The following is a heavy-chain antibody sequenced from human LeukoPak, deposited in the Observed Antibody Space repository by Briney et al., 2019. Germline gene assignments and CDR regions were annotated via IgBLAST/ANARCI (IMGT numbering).Heavy chain of an antibody. CDR3: ASHKYPVQAFDV. D-gene: IGHD2-2*02. V-gene: IGHV4-34*01. Sequence: SEPLSLTCAVSGGSFSDYYWSWIRQPPGKGLEWIGEINHGGDTNYNSSLLSRVTLSVDTSRNQFSLILSPVTAADTAIYFCASHKYPVQAFDVWGQGTMVTVSS. CDR1: GGSFSDYY. CDR2: INHGGDT. J-gene: IGHJ3*01.